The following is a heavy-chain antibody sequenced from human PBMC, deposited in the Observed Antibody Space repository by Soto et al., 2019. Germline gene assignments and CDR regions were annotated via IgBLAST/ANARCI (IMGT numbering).Heavy chain of an antibody. D-gene: IGHD6-6*01. V-gene: IGHV1-69*13. CDR3: AREGYSSSSIYNT. Sequence: ASVKVSCKASGGTFSSYAISWVRQAPGQGLEWMGGIIPIFGTANYAQKFQGRVTITADESTSTAYMELSSLRSEDTAVYYCAREGYSSSSIYNTWGQGTLVTVSS. J-gene: IGHJ5*02. CDR1: GGTFSSYA. CDR2: IIPIFGTA.